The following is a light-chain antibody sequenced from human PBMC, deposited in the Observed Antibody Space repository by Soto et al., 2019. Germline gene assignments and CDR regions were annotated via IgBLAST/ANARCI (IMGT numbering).Light chain of an antibody. J-gene: IGKJ1*01. V-gene: IGKV1-39*01. CDR2: AES. CDR3: EQSFSTPRT. CDR1: QSINSY. Sequence: DIQMTQSPSSQSASVGDRVTITCLASQSINSYLNWYQQKPGKAPKLLIYAESSLQSGVPSRFSGSGSETDFTLTITSLQPDDFATYYCEQSFSTPRTFGQGTRVDI.